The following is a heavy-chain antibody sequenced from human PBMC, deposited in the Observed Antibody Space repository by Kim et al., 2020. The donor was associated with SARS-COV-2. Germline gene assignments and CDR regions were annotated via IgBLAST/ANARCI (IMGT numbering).Heavy chain of an antibody. D-gene: IGHD3-22*01. CDR3: ARVPKYYYDSSGYVDY. Sequence: SLKSRVTISVDTSKNQFSLRLNSVTAADTAVYYCARVPKYYYDSSGYVDYWGQGTLVTVSS. V-gene: IGHV4-59*01. J-gene: IGHJ4*02.